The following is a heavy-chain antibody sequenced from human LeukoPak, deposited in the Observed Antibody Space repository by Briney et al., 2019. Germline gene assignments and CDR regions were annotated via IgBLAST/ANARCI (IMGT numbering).Heavy chain of an antibody. V-gene: IGHV1-18*01. CDR1: GYTFTSYG. D-gene: IGHD2-2*02. Sequence: ASVKVSCKASGYTFTSYGISWVRQAPGQGLEWMGWISAYNGNTNYAQKLQGRVTMTTDTSTSTAYMELRSLRSDDTAVYYCARTRVTRILGYCSSTSCYTYYFDYWGQGTLVTVSS. CDR3: ARTRVTRILGYCSSTSCYTYYFDY. CDR2: ISAYNGNT. J-gene: IGHJ4*02.